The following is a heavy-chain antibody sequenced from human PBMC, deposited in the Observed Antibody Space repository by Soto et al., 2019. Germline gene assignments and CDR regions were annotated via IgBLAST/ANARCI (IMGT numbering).Heavy chain of an antibody. Sequence: GGSLRLSCAASGFTFSSYAMSWVRQAPGKGLEWVSAISGSGGSTYYADSVKGRFTISRDNSKNTLYLQMNSLRAEDTAVYYCASCYDFWSGYYGAQYYYYYYYMDVWGKGTTVTVSS. J-gene: IGHJ6*03. CDR3: ASCYDFWSGYYGAQYYYYYYYMDV. D-gene: IGHD3-3*01. V-gene: IGHV3-23*01. CDR2: ISGSGGST. CDR1: GFTFSSYA.